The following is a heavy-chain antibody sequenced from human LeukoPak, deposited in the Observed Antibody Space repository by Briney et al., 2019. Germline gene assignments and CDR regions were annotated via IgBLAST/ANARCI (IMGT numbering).Heavy chain of an antibody. CDR1: GFTFSSYC. J-gene: IGHJ4*02. V-gene: IGHV3-7*03. CDR2: IRQDGSNK. Sequence: GGSLRLSCVGSGFTFSSYCMNWVRQAPGKGLEWVAYIRQDGSNKNYADSVKGRFTISRDNAKNSLYLQMHSLRAEDTAVYYCASSSCGNYEQWGEGTLVTVSS. D-gene: IGHD4-11*01. CDR3: ASSSCGNYEQ.